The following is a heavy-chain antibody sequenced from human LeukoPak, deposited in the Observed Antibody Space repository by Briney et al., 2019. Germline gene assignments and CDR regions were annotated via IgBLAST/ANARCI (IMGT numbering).Heavy chain of an antibody. J-gene: IGHJ6*03. V-gene: IGHV3-74*01. D-gene: IGHD3-3*01. CDR1: GFTFSSYW. CDR3: ARADSGYWSGYYIHYSPYTAV. Sequence: GWSLRLSCAASGFTFSSYWMHWVRQAPGKGLVGVSRINSDGSSTSYADSVKGRFTISRDNAKNTLYLHMTSLRAEHTAVYYCARADSGYWSGYYIHYSPYTAVWGKGTTVTVSS. CDR2: INSDGSST.